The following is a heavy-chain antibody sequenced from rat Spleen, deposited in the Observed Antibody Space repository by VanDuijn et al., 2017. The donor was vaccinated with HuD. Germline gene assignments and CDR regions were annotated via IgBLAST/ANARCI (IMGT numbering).Heavy chain of an antibody. CDR3: ARHWPTRVLLYWYFDF. CDR1: GYSITSYY. J-gene: IGHJ1*01. D-gene: IGHD1-3*01. V-gene: IGHV3-1*01. CDR2: ISYSGST. Sequence: EVQLQESGPGLVKPSQSLSLTCSVTGYSITSYYWGWIRKFPGNKMEWMGYISYSGSTRNNPSLESRISITRDTSKNQFFLQLNSVTTEDTATYYCARHWPTRVLLYWYFDFWGPGTMVTVSS.